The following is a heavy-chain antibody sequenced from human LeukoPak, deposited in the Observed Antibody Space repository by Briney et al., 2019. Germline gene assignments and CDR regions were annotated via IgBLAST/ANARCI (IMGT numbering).Heavy chain of an antibody. J-gene: IGHJ4*02. CDR2: ISASGGST. CDR1: GFTFSSAA. D-gene: IGHD4-17*01. Sequence: GGSLRLSCAASGFTFSSAAMAWVRQASGKGLDWVSGISASGGSTAYADAVKGRFTISRDNSKNTLYLQMNSLRADDTAIYYCAKGYGECWGQGTLVTVSS. V-gene: IGHV3-23*01. CDR3: AKGYGEC.